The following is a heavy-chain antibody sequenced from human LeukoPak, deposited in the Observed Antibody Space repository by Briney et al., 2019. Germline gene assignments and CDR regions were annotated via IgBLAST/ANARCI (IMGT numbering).Heavy chain of an antibody. Sequence: ETLSLTCTVSGGSVSSGSYYWSWVRQAPGKGLEWVSAISGSGGSTYYADSVKGRFTISRDNSKNTLYLQMNSLRAEDTAVYYCAKKRSGEMATIYYFDYWGQGTLVTVSS. CDR3: AKKRSGEMATIYYFDY. D-gene: IGHD5-24*01. V-gene: IGHV3-23*01. J-gene: IGHJ4*02. CDR2: ISGSGGST. CDR1: GGSVSSGSYY.